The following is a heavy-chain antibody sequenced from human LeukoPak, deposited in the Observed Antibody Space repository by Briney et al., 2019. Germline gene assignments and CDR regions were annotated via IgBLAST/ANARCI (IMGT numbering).Heavy chain of an antibody. CDR1: GGSISSYY. Sequence: SETLSLTCTVSGGSISSYYWTWIRQPAGKGLDWIGRVSSSGTTNYNPSLKSRVTISVDTSKNQCSLNLTAVTAADTAVYYCARDANARAWDYWGQGTLVTVSS. CDR2: VSSSGTT. V-gene: IGHV4-4*07. D-gene: IGHD1-1*01. CDR3: ARDANARAWDY. J-gene: IGHJ4*02.